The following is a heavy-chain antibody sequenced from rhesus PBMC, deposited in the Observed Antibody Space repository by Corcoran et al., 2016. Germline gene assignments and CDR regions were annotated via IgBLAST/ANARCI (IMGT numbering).Heavy chain of an antibody. Sequence: EVQLVESGGGLAKPGGSLRLSCAASGFAFSHYWMYWVRQAPGQGLEWISAINSAGSSTYYGDSVKGRFTISRENAKNTLDLQMDSLRAEDTAVYYCEKDQYGRRYFDIWGPGTPITISS. V-gene: IGHV3-28*02. D-gene: IGHD4-29*01. J-gene: IGHJ2*01. CDR3: EKDQYGRRYFDI. CDR1: GFAFSHYW. CDR2: INSAGSST.